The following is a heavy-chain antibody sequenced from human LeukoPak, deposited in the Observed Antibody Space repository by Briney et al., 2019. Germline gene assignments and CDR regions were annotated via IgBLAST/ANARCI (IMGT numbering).Heavy chain of an antibody. V-gene: IGHV3-30*01. D-gene: IGHD2-8*01. J-gene: IGHJ3*02. CDR3: ARDRPYCTNGVCYTGSDAFDI. Sequence: GGSLRLSCAASRFTFSSYAMHWVRQAPGKGLEWVAVISYDGSNKYYADSVKGRFTISRDNSKNTLYPQMNSLRAEDTAVYYCARDRPYCTNGVCYTGSDAFDIWGQGTMVTVSS. CDR2: ISYDGSNK. CDR1: RFTFSSYA.